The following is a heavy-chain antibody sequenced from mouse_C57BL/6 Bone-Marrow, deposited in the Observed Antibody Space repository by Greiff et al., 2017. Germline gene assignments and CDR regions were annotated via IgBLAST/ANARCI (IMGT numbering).Heavy chain of an antibody. Sequence: VQLQQSGPELVKPGASVKISCKASGYSFTGYYMHWVKQSSEKSLEWIGEINPSTGGTSYNQKFKGKATLTVDKSSSTAYMQLKSLTSEDSAVYYCARGYNWYFDVWGTGTTVTVSS. CDR2: INPSTGGT. V-gene: IGHV1-43*01. CDR3: ARGYNWYFDV. D-gene: IGHD1-2*01. J-gene: IGHJ1*03. CDR1: GYSFTGYY.